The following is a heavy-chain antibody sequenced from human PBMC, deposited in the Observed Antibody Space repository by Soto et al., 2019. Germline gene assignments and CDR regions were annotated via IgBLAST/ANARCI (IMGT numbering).Heavy chain of an antibody. CDR2: VSGSGGGT. V-gene: IGHV3-23*01. CDR1: GFTFNTYG. CDR3: ARIGPYCGGDCYPDFDF. J-gene: IGHJ4*02. Sequence: GSLRLSCAASGFTFNTYGMTWVRQAPGKGLEWVSTVSGSGGGTYYADSVKGRFTISRVNSKNTMYLQMSNLRAEDTAVYFCARIGPYCGGDCYPDFDFWGLGTPVTVSS. D-gene: IGHD2-21*02.